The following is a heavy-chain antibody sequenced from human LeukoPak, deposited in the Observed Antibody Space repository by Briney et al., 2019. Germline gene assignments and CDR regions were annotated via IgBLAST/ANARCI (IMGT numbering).Heavy chain of an antibody. CDR2: ISSSSSYI. CDR1: GFNLSSYS. V-gene: IGHV3-21*01. CDR3: ARDHGSYYDFWSGYSIFDY. J-gene: IGHJ4*02. Sequence: GGSLRLSCAAPGFNLSSYSMNLVRQAPGEGPEWVSSISSSSSYIYYADSVKGRFTISRDNAKNSLYLQMNSLRAEDTAVYYCARDHGSYYDFWSGYSIFDYWGQGTLVTVSS. D-gene: IGHD3-3*01.